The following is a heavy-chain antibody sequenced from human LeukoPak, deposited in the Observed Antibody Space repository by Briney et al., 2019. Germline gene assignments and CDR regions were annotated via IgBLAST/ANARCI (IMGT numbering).Heavy chain of an antibody. D-gene: IGHD3-22*01. J-gene: IGHJ4*02. CDR3: AKQREYYYDSSGYYPFDY. V-gene: IGHV3-23*01. CDR2: ISGSGGST. Sequence: PGGSLRLSCAASGVTFSSYAMSWVRQAPGKGLEWVSAISGSGGSTYYADSVKGRFTISRDNSKNTLYLQINSLRAADTAVYYCAKQREYYYDSSGYYPFDYWGQGTPVTVSS. CDR1: GVTFSSYA.